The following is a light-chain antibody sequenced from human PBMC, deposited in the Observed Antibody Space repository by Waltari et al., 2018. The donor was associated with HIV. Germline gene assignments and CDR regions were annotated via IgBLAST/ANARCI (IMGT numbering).Light chain of an antibody. CDR1: RSDVGSYNL. CDR2: EGS. V-gene: IGLV2-23*01. CDR3: CSYAGSSTWV. Sequence: QSALTQPASVSGSPGQSITLSCPGTRSDVGSYNLFSWYQQHPGKAPKLMIYEGSKRPSGVSNRFSGSKSGNTASLTISGLQAEDEADYYCCSYAGSSTWVFGGGTKLTVL. J-gene: IGLJ3*02.